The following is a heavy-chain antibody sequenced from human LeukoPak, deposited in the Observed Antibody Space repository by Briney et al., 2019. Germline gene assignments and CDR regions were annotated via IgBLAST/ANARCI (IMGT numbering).Heavy chain of an antibody. CDR1: GGSISTYY. V-gene: IGHV4-59*01. CDR3: ARDVWGSSGYDY. D-gene: IGHD3-3*01. Sequence: SETLSLTCTVSGGSISTYYWSWIRQPPGKGLEWIGYIDYSGDTNYNPPLKSRVTISVDTSKNQFSLKLSSVTAADTAVYYCARDVWGSSGYDYWGQGTLVTAS. J-gene: IGHJ4*02. CDR2: IDYSGDT.